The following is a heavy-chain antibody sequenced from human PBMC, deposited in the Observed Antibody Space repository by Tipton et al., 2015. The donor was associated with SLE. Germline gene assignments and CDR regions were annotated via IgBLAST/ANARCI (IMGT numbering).Heavy chain of an antibody. D-gene: IGHD1-1*01. Sequence: TLSLTCTVSGGSFSSHYWSWIRQPPGKGLEWIGYIYYSGSTNYNPSLKSRVTISVDTSNNQFSLKVTSVTAADTAVYYCARADDHGMDVWGQGTTVTVSS. J-gene: IGHJ6*02. CDR2: IYYSGST. CDR3: ARADDHGMDV. V-gene: IGHV4-59*11. CDR1: GGSFSSHY.